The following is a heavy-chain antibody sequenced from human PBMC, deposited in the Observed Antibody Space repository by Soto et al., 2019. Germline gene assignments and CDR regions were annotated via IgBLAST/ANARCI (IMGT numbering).Heavy chain of an antibody. J-gene: IGHJ5*02. CDR3: ARLHDISSWYWDSDNLFDP. D-gene: IGHD6-13*01. Sequence: ASVKVSCKASGYTFTSYGISWVRQAPGQGLEWMGWISAYNGNTNYAQKLQGRVTMTTDTSTSTAYMELRSLRSDDTAVYYCARLHDISSWYWDSDNLFDPWGQGTLVTVSS. CDR2: ISAYNGNT. CDR1: GYTFTSYG. V-gene: IGHV1-18*01.